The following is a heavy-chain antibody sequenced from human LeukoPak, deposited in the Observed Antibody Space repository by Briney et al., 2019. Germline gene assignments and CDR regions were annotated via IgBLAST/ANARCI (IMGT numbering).Heavy chain of an antibody. J-gene: IGHJ5*02. Sequence: GSSVKVSCKASGGTFSSYAISWVRQAPGQGLEWMGRIIPILGIANYAQKFQGRVTITADKSTSTAYMELSSLRSEDTAVYYCARQGSSSGYYYRSNWFDPWGQGTLVTVSS. CDR2: IIPILGIA. CDR3: ARQGSSSGYYYRSNWFDP. CDR1: GGTFSSYA. V-gene: IGHV1-69*04. D-gene: IGHD3-22*01.